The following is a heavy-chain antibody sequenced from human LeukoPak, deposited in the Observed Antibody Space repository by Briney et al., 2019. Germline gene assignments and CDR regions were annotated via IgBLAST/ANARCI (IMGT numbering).Heavy chain of an antibody. CDR3: ARVDGGSYHRTFDI. V-gene: IGHV4-30-2*01. CDR2: IYHSGST. D-gene: IGHD1-26*01. J-gene: IGHJ3*02. Sequence: SQTLSLTCAVSGGSISSGGYSWSWIRQPPGKGLEWIGYIYHSGSTYYNPSLKSRVTISVDRSKNQFSLQLSSVTPEDTAMYYCARVDGGSYHRTFDIWGQGTMVTVSS. CDR1: GGSISSGGYS.